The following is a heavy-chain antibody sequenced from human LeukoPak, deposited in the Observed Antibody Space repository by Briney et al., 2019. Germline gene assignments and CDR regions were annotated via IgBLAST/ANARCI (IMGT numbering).Heavy chain of an antibody. J-gene: IGHJ4*02. CDR1: GFTFSSYS. D-gene: IGHD5-12*01. V-gene: IGHV3-21*01. CDR2: ISSSSSYI. Sequence: PGGSLRLSCAASGFTFSSYSMNWVRQAPGKGLEWVSSISSSSSYIYYADSVKGRFTTSRDNAQNSLYLHMNSLRAEDTAVYYCASGGYSGYYFDYWGQGTLVTVSS. CDR3: ASGGYSGYYFDY.